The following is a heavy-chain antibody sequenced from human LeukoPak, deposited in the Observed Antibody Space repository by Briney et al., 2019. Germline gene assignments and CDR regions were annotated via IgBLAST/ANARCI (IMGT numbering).Heavy chain of an antibody. CDR1: GFTFSSSY. Sequence: GGSLRLSCAASGFTFSSSYMSWVRQAPGKGLELVSGISGSGGTTYYADSVKGRFTISRDNSKNTLYLQLNSLRAEDTAIYYCAKDLTYYYDSTGYYFDYWGQGTLVTVSS. CDR2: ISGSGGTT. V-gene: IGHV3-23*01. J-gene: IGHJ4*02. D-gene: IGHD3-22*01. CDR3: AKDLTYYYDSTGYYFDY.